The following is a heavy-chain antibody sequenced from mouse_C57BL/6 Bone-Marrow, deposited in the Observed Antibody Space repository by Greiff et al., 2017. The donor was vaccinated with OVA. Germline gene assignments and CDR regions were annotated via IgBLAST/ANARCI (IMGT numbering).Heavy chain of an antibody. D-gene: IGHD2-2*01. CDR1: GYTFTSYW. J-gene: IGHJ1*03. CDR3: ARYGYYWYFDD. CDR2: IDPSDSYT. Sequence: QVQLQQPGAELVMPGASVKLSCKASGYTFTSYWMHWVKQRPGQGLEWIGEIDPSDSYTNYNQKFKGKSTLTVDKSSSTAYMQLSSLTSEDSAVYYCARYGYYWYFDDWGTGTTVTVSS. V-gene: IGHV1-69*01.